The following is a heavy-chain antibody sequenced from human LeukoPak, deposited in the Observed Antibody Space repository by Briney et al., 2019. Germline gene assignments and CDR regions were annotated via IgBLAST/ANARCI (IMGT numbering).Heavy chain of an antibody. CDR1: GYSFTSYW. CDR2: IYPGDSDT. Sequence: NLGESLKISCKGSGYSFTSYWIGWVRQMPGKGLEWMGIIYPGDSDTRYSPSFQGQVTISADKSISTAYLQWSSLKASDTAMYYCARCDDYYDSSGFGAFDIWGQGTMVTVSS. V-gene: IGHV5-51*01. D-gene: IGHD3-22*01. CDR3: ARCDDYYDSSGFGAFDI. J-gene: IGHJ3*02.